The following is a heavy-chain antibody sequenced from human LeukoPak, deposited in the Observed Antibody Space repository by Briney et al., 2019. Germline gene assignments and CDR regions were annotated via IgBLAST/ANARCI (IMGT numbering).Heavy chain of an antibody. J-gene: IGHJ6*03. V-gene: IGHV4-59*01. CDR2: IYSSGTT. CDR3: ARASVLLSMDV. CDR1: GGSISSFY. Sequence: SETLSLTCTVSGGSISSFYWTWIRQPPGKGLEWIGYIYSSGTTNYNPSLKSRITISVDTSKNQFSLKLSSVTAADTAVYYRARASVLLSMDVWGTGTTVTISS. D-gene: IGHD3-10*01.